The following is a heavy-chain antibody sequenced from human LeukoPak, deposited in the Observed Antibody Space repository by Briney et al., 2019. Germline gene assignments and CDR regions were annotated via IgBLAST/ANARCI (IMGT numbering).Heavy chain of an antibody. CDR2: INHSGST. V-gene: IGHV4-34*01. D-gene: IGHD2-21*01. Sequence: PSETLSLTCAVYGVSFSGYYWSWLRQPPGKGLEWIGEINHSGSTNYNPSLKSRVTISVDTSKNQFSLKLSSVTAADTAVYYCARSRLGGDCYGSWGQGTLVTVSS. CDR3: ARSRLGGDCYGS. J-gene: IGHJ4*02. CDR1: GVSFSGYY.